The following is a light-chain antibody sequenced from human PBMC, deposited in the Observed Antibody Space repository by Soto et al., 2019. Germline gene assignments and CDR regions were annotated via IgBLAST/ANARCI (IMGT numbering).Light chain of an antibody. CDR2: SDN. CDR1: SSNIGSNT. J-gene: IGLJ1*01. V-gene: IGLV1-44*01. CDR3: AAWDASLRGYV. Sequence: QSVLTQPPSASGTPGQRVTISCSGSSSNIGSNTANWYQQLPGTAPKLLIYSDNQRPSGVPDRFSGSKSGTSASLAISGLQSEEEADYYCAAWDASLRGYVFGTGTKVTVL.